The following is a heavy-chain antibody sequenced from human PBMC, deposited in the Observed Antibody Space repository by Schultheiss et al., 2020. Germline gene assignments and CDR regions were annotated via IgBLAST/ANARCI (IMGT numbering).Heavy chain of an antibody. CDR3: ARVEYSSGWYLDY. Sequence: GESLKISCAASGFTFSSYGMHWVRQAPGKGLEWVSAISGSGGSTYYADSVKGRFTISRDNSRNTLYLQTNSLRAEDTAVYYCARVEYSSGWYLDYWGQGTLVTVSS. D-gene: IGHD6-19*01. CDR1: GFTFSSYG. J-gene: IGHJ4*02. CDR2: ISGSGGST. V-gene: IGHV3-23*01.